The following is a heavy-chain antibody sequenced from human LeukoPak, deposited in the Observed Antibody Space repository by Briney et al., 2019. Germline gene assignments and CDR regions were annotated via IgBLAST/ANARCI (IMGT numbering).Heavy chain of an antibody. Sequence: GGSLRLSCAASGFTFSSYDMHWVRQATGKGLEWVSAIGSAGDPYYPGSVKGRFTISRENAKNSLYLQMNSLRAGDTAVYYCARGSSGWYEDAFDIWGQGTMVTVSS. D-gene: IGHD6-19*01. CDR1: GFTFSSYD. CDR3: ARGSSGWYEDAFDI. V-gene: IGHV3-13*05. CDR2: IGSAGDP. J-gene: IGHJ3*02.